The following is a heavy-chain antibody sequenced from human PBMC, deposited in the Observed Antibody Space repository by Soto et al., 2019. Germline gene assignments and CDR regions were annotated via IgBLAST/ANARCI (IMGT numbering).Heavy chain of an antibody. CDR3: AREPFGRFDP. V-gene: IGHV1-69*01. D-gene: IGHD3-10*01. CDR2: IIPVFGTT. CDR1: GDSFGSYA. J-gene: IGHJ5*02. Sequence: QMQLVQSGPEVKKPGSSVKVSCKASGDSFGSYAVSWVRQAPGQVLEWMGAIIPVFGTTTYTQKFQGRVTITADDSTTTAYMELSSLRSDDTAVYYCAREPFGRFDPWGQGTLVTVSS.